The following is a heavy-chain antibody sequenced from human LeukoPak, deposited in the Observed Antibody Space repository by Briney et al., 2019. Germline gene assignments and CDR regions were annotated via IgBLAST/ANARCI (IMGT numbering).Heavy chain of an antibody. J-gene: IGHJ6*03. V-gene: IGHV4-39*07. D-gene: IGHD3-10*01. CDR3: AESVGRYFYYMDV. CDR1: GGSISSANYY. CDR2: VFYTGTT. Sequence: SETLSLTCTVSGGSISSANYYCDWIRQSPGRGLEWIGSVFYTGTTYYNPSLKGRVTISLDTSKNQFSLNLDSVTAADTAIYYCAESVGRYFYYMDVWGKGTTVTVSS.